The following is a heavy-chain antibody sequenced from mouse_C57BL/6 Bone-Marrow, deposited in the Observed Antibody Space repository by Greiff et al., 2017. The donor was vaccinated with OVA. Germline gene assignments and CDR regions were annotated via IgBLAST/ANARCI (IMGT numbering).Heavy chain of an antibody. CDR3: ARKGYYYGSSYLYWYFDV. J-gene: IGHJ1*03. D-gene: IGHD1-1*01. V-gene: IGHV2-9-1*01. CDR2: LWTGGGT. Sequence: QVQLKESGPGLVAPSQSLSITCTVSGFSLTSYAISWVRQPPGKGLEWLGVLWTGGGTNYNSALKSRLSISKDNSKSQVFLKMNSLQTDDTARYYCARKGYYYGSSYLYWYFDVWGTGTTVTVSS. CDR1: GFSLTSYA.